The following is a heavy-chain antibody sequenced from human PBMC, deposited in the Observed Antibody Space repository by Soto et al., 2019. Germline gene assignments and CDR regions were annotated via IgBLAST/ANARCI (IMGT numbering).Heavy chain of an antibody. V-gene: IGHV3-53*04. D-gene: IGHD3-3*01. J-gene: IGHJ3*01. Sequence: GSLRLSYSASGFTVSSNYMRWVRQAPGKGLEWVSVIYSGVSTYYADSVKGRFTISRHNSKNTLYLQMNSLRAEDTAVYYCAREFIFGVVMSFPFNFWGQGTMVTVS. CDR3: AREFIFGVVMSFPFNF. CDR1: GFTVSSNY. CDR2: IYSGVST.